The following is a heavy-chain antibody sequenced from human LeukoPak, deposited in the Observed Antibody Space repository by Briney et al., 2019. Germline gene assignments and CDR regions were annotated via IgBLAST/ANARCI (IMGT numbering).Heavy chain of an antibody. J-gene: IGHJ5*02. CDR1: GYTFTSYY. Sequence: ASVKVSCKASGYTFTSYYMHWVRQAPGQGLEWMGIINPSGGSTSYAQKFQGRVTMTRDMSTSTVYMELSSVRSEDTAVYYCARDSGSSWELSWFDPWGQGTLVTVSS. V-gene: IGHV1-46*01. D-gene: IGHD6-13*01. CDR2: INPSGGST. CDR3: ARDSGSSWELSWFDP.